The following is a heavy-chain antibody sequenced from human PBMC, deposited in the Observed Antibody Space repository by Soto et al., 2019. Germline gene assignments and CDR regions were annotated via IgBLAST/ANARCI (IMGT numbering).Heavy chain of an antibody. V-gene: IGHV3-7*01. Sequence: EVQLVESGGGLVQPGGSLRLSCAASGFTFSSYWMSWVRQAPGKGLEWVANIKQDGSEKYYVDSVKGRFTISRDNAKNSLYLQMNSLRAEDTAVYCCARGERWLQFLYYFDYWGQGTLVTVSS. CDR1: GFTFSSYW. J-gene: IGHJ4*02. CDR2: IKQDGSEK. D-gene: IGHD5-12*01. CDR3: ARGERWLQFLYYFDY.